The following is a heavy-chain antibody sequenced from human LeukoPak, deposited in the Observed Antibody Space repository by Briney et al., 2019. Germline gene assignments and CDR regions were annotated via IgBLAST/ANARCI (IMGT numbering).Heavy chain of an antibody. J-gene: IGHJ4*02. D-gene: IGHD6-13*01. CDR3: ARAAAAAGGQYFDY. CDR2: IYHSGST. Sequence: SETLSLTCAVSGYSISSGYYWGWIRQPPGKGLEWIGSIYHSGSTYYNPSLKSRVTISVDTSKNQFSLKLSPVTAADTAVYYCARAAAAAGGQYFDYWGQGTLVAVSS. CDR1: GYSISSGYY. V-gene: IGHV4-38-2*01.